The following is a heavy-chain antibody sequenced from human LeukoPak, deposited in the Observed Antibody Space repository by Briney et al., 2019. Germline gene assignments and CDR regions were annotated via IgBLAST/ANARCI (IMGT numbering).Heavy chain of an antibody. J-gene: IGHJ6*02. D-gene: IGHD2-21*01. CDR3: EVSYYYYGMDV. CDR2: INPNSGGT. Sequence: GASVKVSCRASGYTFTSYYMHWVRQAPGQGLEWMGWINPNSGGTNYAQKFQGRVTMTRNTSISTAYMELSSLRSEDTAVYYCEVSYYYYGMDVWGQGTTVTVSS. V-gene: IGHV1-2*02. CDR1: GYTFTSYY.